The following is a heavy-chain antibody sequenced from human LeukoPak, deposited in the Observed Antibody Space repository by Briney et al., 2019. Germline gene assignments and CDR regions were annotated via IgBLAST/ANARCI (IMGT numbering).Heavy chain of an antibody. V-gene: IGHV6-1*01. J-gene: IGHJ3*02. D-gene: IGHD3-16*02. CDR3: ARDHLKARYYDYVWGSYRSRGAFDI. Sequence: SQTLSLTCAISGDSVSSNSAAWNWIRQSPSRGLEWLGRTYYRSKWYNDYAVSVKSRITINPDTSKNQFSLKLSSVTAADTAVYYCARDHLKARYYDYVWGSYRSRGAFDIWGQGTMVTVSS. CDR2: TYYRSKWYN. CDR1: GDSVSSNSAA.